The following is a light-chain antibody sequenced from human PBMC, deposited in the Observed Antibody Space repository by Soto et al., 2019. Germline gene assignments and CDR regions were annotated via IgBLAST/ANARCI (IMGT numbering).Light chain of an antibody. CDR3: QHDNSYPYT. J-gene: IGKJ2*01. CDR1: QSISNW. V-gene: IGKV1-5*03. Sequence: DIQMTQSPSTLSASVGDRATITCRASQSISNWLAWYQQKQGKAPKLLIYTASSCESGVPSRFSGSGSGTEFTLTISSLQHGDFATYYCQHDNSYPYTFGQGTKLEIK. CDR2: TAS.